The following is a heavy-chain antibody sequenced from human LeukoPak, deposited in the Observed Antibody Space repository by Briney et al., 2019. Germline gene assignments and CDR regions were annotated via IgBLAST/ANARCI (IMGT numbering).Heavy chain of an antibody. J-gene: IGHJ4*02. CDR3: ARARGSYSFDY. CDR2: ISSDGGTT. V-gene: IGHV3-11*01. Sequence: GGSLRLSCAASGFSFSDSYMTWIRQAPGKGLECVSYISSDGGTTHYADSVQGRFTISRANAKNSLYLHMSSLTADDTAIYFCARARGSYSFDYWGQGTLVTVSS. CDR1: GFSFSDSY. D-gene: IGHD3-10*01.